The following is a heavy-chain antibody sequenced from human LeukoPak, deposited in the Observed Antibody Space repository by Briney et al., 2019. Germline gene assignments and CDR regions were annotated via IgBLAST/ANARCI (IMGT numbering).Heavy chain of an antibody. CDR1: GYTFTGYY. CDR3: AVRGYYDSSGYLRWGDYFDY. V-gene: IGHV1-2*02. CDR2: INPNSGGT. Sequence: ASVKVSCKASGYTFTGYYMHWVRQAPGQGLEWMGWINPNSGGTNYAQKFQGRVTMTRDTSISTAHMELSRLRSDDTAVYYCAVRGYYDSSGYLRWGDYFDYWGQGTLVTVSS. J-gene: IGHJ4*02. D-gene: IGHD3-22*01.